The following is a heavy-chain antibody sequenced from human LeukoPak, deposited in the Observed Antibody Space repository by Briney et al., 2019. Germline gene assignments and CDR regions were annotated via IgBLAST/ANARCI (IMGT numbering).Heavy chain of an antibody. J-gene: IGHJ4*02. V-gene: IGHV3-30-3*01. CDR3: ARGPTPPEKPDTSFDY. Sequence: GGSLRLSCAASGFTFSSYAMHWVRQAPGKGLEWVAVISYDGSNKYYADSVKGRFTISRDNSKNTLYLQMNSLRAEDTAVYYCARGPTPPEKPDTSFDYWGQGTLVTVSS. D-gene: IGHD5-18*01. CDR1: GFTFSSYA. CDR2: ISYDGSNK.